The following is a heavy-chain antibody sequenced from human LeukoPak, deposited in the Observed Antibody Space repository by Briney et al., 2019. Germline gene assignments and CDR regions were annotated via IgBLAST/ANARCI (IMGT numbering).Heavy chain of an antibody. V-gene: IGHV3-7*01. CDR2: IKQDGSEK. CDR1: GITFSSYW. CDR3: ARADSSWYVY. J-gene: IGHJ4*02. Sequence: TGGSLRLSCAASGITFSSYWMSWVRQAPGKGLEWVANIKQDGSEKYYVDSVKGRFTISRDNAKNSLYLQMNSLRAEDTAVYYCARADSSWYVYWGQGTLVTVSS. D-gene: IGHD6-13*01.